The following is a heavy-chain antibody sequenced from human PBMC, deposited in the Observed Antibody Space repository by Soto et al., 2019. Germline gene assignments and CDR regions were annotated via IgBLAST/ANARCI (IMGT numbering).Heavy chain of an antibody. Sequence: PGGSRRLSCAASGFTFSSYSMNWVRQAPGKGLEWVSSISSSSSYIYYADSVKGRFTISRDNAKNSLYLQMNSLRAEDTAVYYCARDGDVVTAAEFDPWGQGTLVTVSS. J-gene: IGHJ5*02. V-gene: IGHV3-21*01. D-gene: IGHD2-2*01. CDR2: ISSSSSYI. CDR3: ARDGDVVTAAEFDP. CDR1: GFTFSSYS.